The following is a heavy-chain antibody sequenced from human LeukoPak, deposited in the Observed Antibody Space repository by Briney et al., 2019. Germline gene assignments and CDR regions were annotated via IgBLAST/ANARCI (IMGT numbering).Heavy chain of an antibody. CDR3: ARDFSD. Sequence: SETLSLTCTVSGGSISAYYWNWIRQPAGKGLEWIGLIYTSGTTNYNPSLKSRVTLSIDTSKNQFSLKLSSVTAADTAVYYCARDFSDWGQGTLVIVSS. CDR2: IYTSGTT. V-gene: IGHV4-4*07. D-gene: IGHD3-10*01. CDR1: GGSISAYY. J-gene: IGHJ4*02.